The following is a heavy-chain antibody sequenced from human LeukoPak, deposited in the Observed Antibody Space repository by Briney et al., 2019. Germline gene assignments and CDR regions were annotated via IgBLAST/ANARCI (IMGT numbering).Heavy chain of an antibody. J-gene: IGHJ4*02. CDR3: AREGGYSYGDAPLHFDY. Sequence: SETLSLICTVSGGSISSGSYYWSWIRQPAGKGLEWIGRISTSGSTNYNPSLKSRVTISVDTSKNQFSLNLSSVTAADTAVYYCAREGGYSYGDAPLHFDYWGQGTLDTVSS. CDR1: GGSISSGSYY. V-gene: IGHV4-61*02. CDR2: ISTSGST. D-gene: IGHD5-18*01.